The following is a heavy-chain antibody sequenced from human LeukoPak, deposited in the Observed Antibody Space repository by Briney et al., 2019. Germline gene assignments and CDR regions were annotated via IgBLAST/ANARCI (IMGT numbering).Heavy chain of an antibody. CDR2: IYHSGST. J-gene: IGHJ5*02. Sequence: PSETLSLTCTVSGGSISSHYWCWIRQPPGKGLEWIGYIYHSGSTNHNPSLKSRVTISVDTSKNQFSLKLSSVTAADTAVYYCAREVVPAAEGWFDPWGQGTLVTVSS. CDR1: GGSISSHY. D-gene: IGHD2-2*01. V-gene: IGHV4-59*11. CDR3: AREVVPAAEGWFDP.